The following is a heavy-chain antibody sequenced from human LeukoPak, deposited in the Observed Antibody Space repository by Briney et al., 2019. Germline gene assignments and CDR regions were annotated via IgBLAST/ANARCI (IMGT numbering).Heavy chain of an antibody. CDR3: AREYSSSSNWFDP. D-gene: IGHD6-13*01. Sequence: GASVKVSCKASGYTFTGYYMHWVRQAPGQGLEWMGRINPNSGGTNYAQKFQGWVTMTRDTSISTAYMELSRLRSEDTAVYYCAREYSSSSNWFDPWGQGTLVTVSS. J-gene: IGHJ5*02. CDR2: INPNSGGT. CDR1: GYTFTGYY. V-gene: IGHV1-2*04.